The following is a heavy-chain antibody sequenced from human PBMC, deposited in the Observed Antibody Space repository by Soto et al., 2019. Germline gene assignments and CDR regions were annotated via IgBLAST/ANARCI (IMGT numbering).Heavy chain of an antibody. J-gene: IGHJ3*02. CDR3: ARYDYGDYVGAFDI. V-gene: IGHV4-30-4*01. CDR1: GGSISSCDYY. Sequence: QVQLQESGPGLVKPSQTLSLTCTVSGGSISSCDYYWSWIRQPPVKGLEWIGYIYYSGSTYYNPSLKSRVTISVDTSKNQFSLKLSSVTVADTAVYYCARYDYGDYVGAFDIWGQGTMVTVSS. CDR2: IYYSGST. D-gene: IGHD4-17*01.